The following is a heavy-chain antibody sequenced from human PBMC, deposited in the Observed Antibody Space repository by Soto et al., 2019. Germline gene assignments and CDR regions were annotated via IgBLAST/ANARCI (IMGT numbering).Heavy chain of an antibody. V-gene: IGHV3-23*01. Sequence: EVQLLESGGGWVQPGGSLRLSCAASGFTFSSYAMSWVRQAPGKGLEWVSSINAVDEYTKYADSVKGRFTISRDNPKNTVYLQMNSLRAEDTAVHYCAKNFYFDSWGQGTLVTVSS. J-gene: IGHJ4*02. CDR1: GFTFSSYA. CDR3: AKNFYFDS. CDR2: INAVDEYT.